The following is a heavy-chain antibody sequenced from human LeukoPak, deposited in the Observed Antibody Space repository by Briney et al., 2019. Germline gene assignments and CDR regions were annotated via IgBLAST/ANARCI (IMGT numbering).Heavy chain of an antibody. CDR3: ARDSSNYYDSSGLDYAFDF. CDR2: INPSGGST. CDR1: GYTFTDYY. V-gene: IGHV1-46*01. Sequence: GASVKVSCKTFGYTFTDYYMHWVRQAPGQGLEWMAMINPSGGSTSYAQRFQGRVTMTRDMSTSTIYMGLSSLRSEDTAVYYCARDSSNYYDSSGLDYAFDFWGQGTMVTVSS. D-gene: IGHD3-22*01. J-gene: IGHJ3*01.